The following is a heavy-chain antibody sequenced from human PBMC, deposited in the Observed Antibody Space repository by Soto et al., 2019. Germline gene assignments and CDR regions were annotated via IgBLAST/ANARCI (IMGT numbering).Heavy chain of an antibody. D-gene: IGHD1-26*01. Sequence: PGGSLRLSCAASGFTFSSYDMHWVRQATGKGLEWVSAIGTAGDTYYPGSVKGRFTISRENAKNSLYLQMNSLRAGDTAVYYCARAPPSLRLGAANDAFDIWGQGTRVTVSS. J-gene: IGHJ3*02. CDR2: IGTAGDT. CDR1: GFTFSSYD. CDR3: ARAPPSLRLGAANDAFDI. V-gene: IGHV3-13*01.